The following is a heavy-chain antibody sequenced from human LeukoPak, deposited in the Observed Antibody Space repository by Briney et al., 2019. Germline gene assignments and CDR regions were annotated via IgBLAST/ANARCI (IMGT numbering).Heavy chain of an antibody. J-gene: IGHJ5*02. D-gene: IGHD3-3*01. CDR1: GFTFSDYY. Sequence: GGSLRLSCAASGFTFSDYYMSWIRQAPGKGLEWVSYISSSGSTIYYADSVKGRFTISRDNAKNSLYLQMNSLRAEDTAVYYCARSPVLRFLEWLPPRWFDPWGQGTLVTVSS. CDR2: ISSSGSTI. CDR3: ARSPVLRFLEWLPPRWFDP. V-gene: IGHV3-11*01.